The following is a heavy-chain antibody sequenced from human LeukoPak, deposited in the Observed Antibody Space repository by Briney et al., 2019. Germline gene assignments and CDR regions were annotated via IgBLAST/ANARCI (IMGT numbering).Heavy chain of an antibody. CDR3: ASLVSNYSSGYWWMSSRKQNYYFDY. J-gene: IGHJ4*02. D-gene: IGHD3-22*01. CDR2: IYYSGST. Sequence: KASETLSLTCTVSGVSISSYYWSWLRQPPGKGLEWIGYIYYSGSTNYNPSLKSRVTISVDTSKNQFSLKLSSVTAADTAVYYCASLVSNYSSGYWWMSSRKQNYYFDYWGQGTLVTVSS. V-gene: IGHV4-59*08. CDR1: GVSISSYY.